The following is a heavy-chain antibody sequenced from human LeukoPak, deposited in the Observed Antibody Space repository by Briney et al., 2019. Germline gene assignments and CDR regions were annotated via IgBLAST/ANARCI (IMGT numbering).Heavy chain of an antibody. V-gene: IGHV3-53*01. CDR2: VSSGGST. Sequence: AGGSLRLSCAASGLTVSSNYMNWVRQAPGKGLEWVSVVSSGGSTYYADSVKGRFTISRDNSKNTLYLQMNSLRAEDTAVYYCARVVPRQYYFDYWGQGTLVTVSS. D-gene: IGHD5-24*01. CDR3: ARVVPRQYYFDY. CDR1: GLTVSSNY. J-gene: IGHJ4*02.